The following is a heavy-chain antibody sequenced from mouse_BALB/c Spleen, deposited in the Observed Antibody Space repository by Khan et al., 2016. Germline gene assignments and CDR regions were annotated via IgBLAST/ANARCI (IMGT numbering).Heavy chain of an antibody. CDR1: GYSITSGYS. CDR2: IHYSGST. Sequence: EVQLQESGPDLVKPSQSLSLTCTVTGYSITSGYSCHWIRQFPGNKLEWMGYIHYSGSTNYNPSLKSRISITRDTSKNQFFLQLNSVTTEDTATYDCARLRDWYFDVWGAGTTVTVSS. D-gene: IGHD1-1*01. V-gene: IGHV3-1*02. J-gene: IGHJ1*01. CDR3: ARLRDWYFDV.